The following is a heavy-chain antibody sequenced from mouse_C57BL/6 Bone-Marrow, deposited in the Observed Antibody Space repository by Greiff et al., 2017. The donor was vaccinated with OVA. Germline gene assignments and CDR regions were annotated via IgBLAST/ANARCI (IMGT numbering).Heavy chain of an antibody. V-gene: IGHV3-6*01. J-gene: IGHJ2*01. CDR1: GYSITSGYY. D-gene: IGHD2-3*01. CDR2: ISYDGSN. Sequence: DVKLQESGPGLVKPSQSLSLTCSVTGYSITSGYYWNWIRQFPGNKLEWMGYISYDGSNNYNPSLKNRISITRDTSKNQFFLKLNSVTTEDTATYYCARDYDPFDYWGQGTTLTVSS. CDR3: ARDYDPFDY.